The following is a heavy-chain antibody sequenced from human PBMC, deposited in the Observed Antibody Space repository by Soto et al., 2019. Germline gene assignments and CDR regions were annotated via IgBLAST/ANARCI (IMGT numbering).Heavy chain of an antibody. CDR3: ASYGSGSYFDY. D-gene: IGHD3-10*01. V-gene: IGHV4-30-4*01. J-gene: IGHJ4*02. CDR1: GGSISSGDYY. Sequence: SATLSLTCTVSGGSISSGDYYWSWIRQPPGKGLEWIGYIYYSGSTYYNPSLKSRVTISVDTSKNQFSLKLSSVTAADTAVYYCASYGSGSYFDYWGQGTLVTVSS. CDR2: IYYSGST.